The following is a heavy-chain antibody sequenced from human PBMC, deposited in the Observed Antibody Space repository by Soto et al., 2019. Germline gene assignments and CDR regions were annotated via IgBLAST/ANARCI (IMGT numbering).Heavy chain of an antibody. V-gene: IGHV4-39*01. D-gene: IGHD6-13*01. CDR3: ARSAAAGTSAYYYYGMDV. CDR1: GGSISSSSYY. Sequence: SETLSLTCTVSGGSISSSSYYWGWTRQPPWKGLEWIGSIYYSGSTYYNSSLKSRVTISVDTSKNQFSLKLSSVTAADTAVYYCARSAAAGTSAYYYYGMDVWGQGXTVTVSS. J-gene: IGHJ6*02. CDR2: IYYSGST.